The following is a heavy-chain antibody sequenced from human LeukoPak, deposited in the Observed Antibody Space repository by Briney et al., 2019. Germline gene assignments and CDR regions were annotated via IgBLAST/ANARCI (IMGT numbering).Heavy chain of an antibody. Sequence: SETLSLTCTVSGGSISSHYWSWIRQPPGKGLEWIGHIYYSGSTNYNPSLKSRVTISVDTSKNQFSLKLSSVTAADTAVYYCARARGEYYDFWSGYYRGAFDIWGQGTMVTVSS. V-gene: IGHV4-59*11. CDR1: GGSISSHY. J-gene: IGHJ3*02. CDR2: IYYSGST. CDR3: ARARGEYYDFWSGYYRGAFDI. D-gene: IGHD3-3*01.